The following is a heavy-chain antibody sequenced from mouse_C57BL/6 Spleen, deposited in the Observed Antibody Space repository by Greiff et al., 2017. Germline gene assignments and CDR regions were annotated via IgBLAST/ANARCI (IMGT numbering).Heavy chain of an antibody. CDR3: AIGLLRPHYFDY. J-gene: IGHJ2*01. V-gene: IGHV1-74*01. Sequence: QVPLQQPGAELVKPGASVKVSCKASGYTFTSYWMHWVKQRPGQGLEWIGRIHPSDSDTNYNQKFKGKATLTVDKSSSTAYLQLSSLTSEDAAVYYCAIGLLRPHYFDYWGQGTTLTVSS. D-gene: IGHD1-2*01. CDR1: GYTFTSYW. CDR2: IHPSDSDT.